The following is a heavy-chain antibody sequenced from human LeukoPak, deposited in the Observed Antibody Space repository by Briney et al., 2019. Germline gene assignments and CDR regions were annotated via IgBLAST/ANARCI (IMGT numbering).Heavy chain of an antibody. CDR3: ARTYSSSWYRWFDP. V-gene: IGHV4-59*01. Sequence: GSLRLSCAASGLTFSRFWMSWVRQAPGKGLEWIGYIYYSGSTNYNPSLKSRVTISVDTSKGQFSLKLSSVTAADTAVYYCARTYSSSWYRWFDPWGQGTLVTVSS. D-gene: IGHD6-13*01. CDR2: IYYSGST. J-gene: IGHJ5*02. CDR1: GLTFSRFW.